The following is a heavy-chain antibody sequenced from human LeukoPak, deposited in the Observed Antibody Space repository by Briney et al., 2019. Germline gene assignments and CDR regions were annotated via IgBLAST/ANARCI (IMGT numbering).Heavy chain of an antibody. Sequence: GSLRLSCAASGFTFSSYAMSWIRQPPGKGLEWIGEINHSGSTNYNPSLKSRVTISVDTSKNQFSLKLSSVTAADTAVYYCARGQRWRLADYWGQGTLVTVSS. V-gene: IGHV4-34*01. J-gene: IGHJ4*02. CDR2: INHSGST. CDR3: ARGQRWRLADY. CDR1: GFTFSSYA. D-gene: IGHD4-23*01.